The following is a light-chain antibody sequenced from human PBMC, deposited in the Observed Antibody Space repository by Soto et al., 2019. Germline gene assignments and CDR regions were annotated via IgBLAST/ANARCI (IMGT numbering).Light chain of an antibody. CDR3: QQSYSTPPIT. V-gene: IGKV1-39*01. J-gene: IGKJ5*01. CDR2: AAS. CDR1: QSISSY. Sequence: DIQMTQSPSSLSASVGDRVTITCRASQSISSYLNWYQQKPGKAPKLLIYAASSLQSGVPSRFSGSGSGTDFTLTISNPQPEEFATYYCQQSYSTPPITFGQGTRLEIK.